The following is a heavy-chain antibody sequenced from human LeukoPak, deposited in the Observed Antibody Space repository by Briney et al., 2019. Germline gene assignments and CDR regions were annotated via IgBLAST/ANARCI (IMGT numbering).Heavy chain of an antibody. D-gene: IGHD3-16*01. J-gene: IGHJ6*02. CDR3: ARDHAVWLRLYYYYYGMDV. Sequence: GASVKVSCKASGYTFTSYGISWVRQAPGQGLEWMGWISAYNGNTNYAQKLQGRVTMTTDTSTSTAYMELRSLRSDDTAVYYCARDHAVWLRLYYYYYGMDVWGQGTTVTVSS. V-gene: IGHV1-18*01. CDR2: ISAYNGNT. CDR1: GYTFTSYG.